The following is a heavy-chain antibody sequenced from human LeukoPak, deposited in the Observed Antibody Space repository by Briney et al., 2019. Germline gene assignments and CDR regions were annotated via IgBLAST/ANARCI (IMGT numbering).Heavy chain of an antibody. J-gene: IGHJ5*02. CDR1: GYTFTGYY. CDR2: INPNSGGT. CDR3: ARDGGTTGTDNWFDP. Sequence: ASVKVSCKASGYTFTGYYMHWVRQAPGQGLEWMGWINPNSGGTNYAQKFQGWVTMTRDTSISTAYVELSRLRSDDTAVYYCARDGGTTGTDNWFDPWGQGTLVTVSS. D-gene: IGHD1-1*01. V-gene: IGHV1-2*04.